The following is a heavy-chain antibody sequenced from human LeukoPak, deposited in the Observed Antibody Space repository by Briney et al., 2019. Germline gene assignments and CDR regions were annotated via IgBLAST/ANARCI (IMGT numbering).Heavy chain of an antibody. J-gene: IGHJ4*02. D-gene: IGHD3-22*01. CDR2: IYYSGST. CDR1: GGSFSGYY. Sequence: PSETLSLTCAVYGGSFSGYYWSWIRQPPGKGLEWIGSIYYSGSTYYNPSLKSRVTISVDTSKNQFSLKLSSVTAADTAVYYCARGGYYYDSSGYYYWGQGTLVTVSS. V-gene: IGHV4-34*01. CDR3: ARGGYYYDSSGYYY.